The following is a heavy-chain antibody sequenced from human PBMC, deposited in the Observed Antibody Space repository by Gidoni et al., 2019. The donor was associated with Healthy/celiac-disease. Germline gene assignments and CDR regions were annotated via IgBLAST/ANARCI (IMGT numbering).Heavy chain of an antibody. J-gene: IGHJ3*02. CDR2: TYYRTKWYN. CDR3: ASSSGYRDDAFDI. CDR1: GDSASSNSAA. D-gene: IGHD3-22*01. Sequence: QLQLQQSGPGLVKPSQTLSLTCAISGDSASSNSAAWNWILQSPSRGLEWLGRTYYRTKWYNDYEVSVKSRITIIPDTSKNQFSLQLNSVTPEDTAVYYCASSSGYRDDAFDIWGQGTMVTVSS. V-gene: IGHV6-1*01.